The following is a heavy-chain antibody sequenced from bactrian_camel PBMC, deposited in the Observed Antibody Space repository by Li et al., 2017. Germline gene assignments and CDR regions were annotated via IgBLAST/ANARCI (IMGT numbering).Heavy chain of an antibody. J-gene: IGHJ4*01. CDR2: IGRLGIT. Sequence: QVQLVESGEGSVLAGGSLRLSCKPSSGYLSSAFCVGWFRQAPGREREGVALIGRLGITSYADSVKGRFTISKDNAKNTLYLQMNSLQPEDSAMNYCATEGTAFPGSKCDYYYWGQGTQVTVS. CDR3: ATEGTAFPGSKCDYYY. CDR1: SGYLSSAFC. V-gene: IGHV3S53*01. D-gene: IGHD4*01.